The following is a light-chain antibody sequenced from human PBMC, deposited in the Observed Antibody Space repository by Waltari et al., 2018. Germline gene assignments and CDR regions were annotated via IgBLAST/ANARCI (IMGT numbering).Light chain of an antibody. V-gene: IGLV2-23*01. CDR1: SSDGGRYNL. CDR2: EGS. Sequence: QSALTPPASVSGSPGPSITISCTGTSSDGGRYNLVSWYQQHPGKAPKLMIYEGSKRPSGVSNRLSGSKSGNTASLTISGLQAEDEADYYCCSYAGSSSVVFGGGTKLTVL. CDR3: CSYAGSSSVV. J-gene: IGLJ2*01.